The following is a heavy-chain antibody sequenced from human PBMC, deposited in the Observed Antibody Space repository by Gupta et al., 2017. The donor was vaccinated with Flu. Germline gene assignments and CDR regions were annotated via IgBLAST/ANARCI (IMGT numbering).Heavy chain of an antibody. CDR2: ISSIAVT. V-gene: IGHV3-48*03. Sequence: EVLLVESGGGLVQPGGSLRLSCTASGFDFNSYEMSWVRQAPGRGLEWVAFISSIAVTYYTDPVRGRFTISRDNANNLLYLQMSSLRGEDTAVEYCERGHWDNWGQGTLVTVSS. J-gene: IGHJ4*02. CDR3: ERGHWDN. CDR1: GFDFNSYE.